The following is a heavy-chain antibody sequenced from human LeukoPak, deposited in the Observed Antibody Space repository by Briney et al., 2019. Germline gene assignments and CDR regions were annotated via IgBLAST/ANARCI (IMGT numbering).Heavy chain of an antibody. J-gene: IGHJ6*02. D-gene: IGHD6-19*01. V-gene: IGHV3-23*01. Sequence: GGSLRLSCAASVFTFSSYAMSWVRQAPGEGLEWVSAISGSGGSTYYADSVKGRFTISRDNSKNTLYLQMNSLRAEDTAVYYCAKDFRSSGWQYIYYYYYYGMDVWGQGTTVTVSS. CDR1: VFTFSSYA. CDR2: ISGSGGST. CDR3: AKDFRSSGWQYIYYYYYYGMDV.